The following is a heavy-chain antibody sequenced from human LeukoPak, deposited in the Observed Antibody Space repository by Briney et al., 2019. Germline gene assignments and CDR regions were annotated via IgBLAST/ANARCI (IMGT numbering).Heavy chain of an antibody. Sequence: KTGGSLRLSCAASGFTFSSYSMNWVRQAPGKGLEWVSSISSSSSYIYYADSVKGRFTISRDNAKNSLYLQINSLRAEDTAVYYCAKDRPDWFDPWGQGTLVTVSS. CDR2: ISSSSSYI. J-gene: IGHJ5*02. CDR3: AKDRPDWFDP. CDR1: GFTFSSYS. V-gene: IGHV3-21*01.